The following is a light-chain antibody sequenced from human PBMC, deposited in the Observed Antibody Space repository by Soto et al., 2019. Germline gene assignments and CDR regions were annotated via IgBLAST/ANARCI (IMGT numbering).Light chain of an antibody. V-gene: IGKV3-20*01. CDR1: RSVTNNY. Sequence: EIVLTQSPGTLSVVPGESASLSCRASRSVTNNYLAWHQQKPGQTSRLLIYGASSRATGIPDRFSGSGSGTDFTLTISRLEPEDFAVYYCQQHGSSPITFGQGTRLEIK. J-gene: IGKJ5*01. CDR2: GAS. CDR3: QQHGSSPIT.